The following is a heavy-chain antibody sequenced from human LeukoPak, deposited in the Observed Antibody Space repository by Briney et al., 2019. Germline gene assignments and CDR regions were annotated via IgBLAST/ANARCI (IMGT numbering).Heavy chain of an antibody. D-gene: IGHD3-22*01. Sequence: SETLSLTCNVSGGSISSGTYYWTWIRQPAGNGLEWIGRIYTTGSTNYNPSLKSRVTMSTDTSKNQFSLKLSSVTAADTAVYYCARVTTGGYYNCWGQGTLVTVSS. J-gene: IGHJ4*02. CDR3: ARVTTGGYYNC. V-gene: IGHV4-61*02. CDR2: IYTTGST. CDR1: GGSISSGTYY.